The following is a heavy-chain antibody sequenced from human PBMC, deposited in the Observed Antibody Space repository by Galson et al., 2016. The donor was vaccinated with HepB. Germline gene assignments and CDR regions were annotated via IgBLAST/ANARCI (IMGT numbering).Heavy chain of an antibody. D-gene: IGHD3-10*01. Sequence: SVKVSCKASGGSFSALALSWVRQAPGQGLEWMGMIIPIFHTTTYAEKFQGRVTITADESTTTVHMELTSLRHDDTAVYYCARGASGVYRWFDPWGQGTLVTVSS. V-gene: IGHV1-69*13. CDR1: GGSFSALA. J-gene: IGHJ5*02. CDR3: ARGASGVYRWFDP. CDR2: IIPIFHTT.